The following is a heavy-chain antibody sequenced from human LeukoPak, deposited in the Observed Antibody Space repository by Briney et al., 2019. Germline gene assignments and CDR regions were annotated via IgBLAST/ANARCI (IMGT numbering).Heavy chain of an antibody. CDR1: GFTFSSYT. V-gene: IGHV3-21*01. CDR2: ISSSGSYI. Sequence: GGSLRLSCAASGFTFSSYTMNWVRQAPGKGLEWVSSISSSGSYIYYADSVKGRFTISRDNAKNSLYLQMNSLRAEDTAVYYCARVEVNSYGYSPFFDWGQGTLVTVSS. J-gene: IGHJ4*02. D-gene: IGHD5-18*01. CDR3: ARVEVNSYGYSPFFD.